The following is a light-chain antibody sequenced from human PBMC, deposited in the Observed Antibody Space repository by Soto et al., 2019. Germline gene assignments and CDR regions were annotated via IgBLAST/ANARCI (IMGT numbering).Light chain of an antibody. Sequence: EIVMTQSPLSLPVTPGEPASISCRSSQSLLHSNGHTYLYWYLQKPGQSPQLLIHLGSNRASGVPDRFSGSGSGTDFTLKISRVEAEEVGIYYCMQGIQTPPYTFGQGTKLEIK. J-gene: IGKJ2*01. CDR3: MQGIQTPPYT. V-gene: IGKV2-28*01. CDR2: LGS. CDR1: QSLLHSNGHTY.